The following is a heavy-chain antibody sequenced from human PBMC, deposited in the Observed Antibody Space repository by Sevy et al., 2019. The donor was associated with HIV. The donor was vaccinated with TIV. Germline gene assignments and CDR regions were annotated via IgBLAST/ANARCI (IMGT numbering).Heavy chain of an antibody. Sequence: ASVKVSCKASGYTFTSYGISWVRQAPGQGLEWMGWISAYNGNTNYAQKLQGRVTMTTETSTGTAYMELRSLRSDGTAVYYCARDFIVVVPAAMDGGYYYGMDVWGQGTTVTVSS. V-gene: IGHV1-18*01. CDR3: ARDFIVVVPAAMDGGYYYGMDV. CDR1: GYTFTSYG. CDR2: ISAYNGNT. D-gene: IGHD2-2*01. J-gene: IGHJ6*02.